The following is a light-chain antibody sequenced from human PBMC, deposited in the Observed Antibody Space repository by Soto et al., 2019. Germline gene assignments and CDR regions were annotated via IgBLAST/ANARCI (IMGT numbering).Light chain of an antibody. J-gene: IGLJ1*01. CDR1: TSNSEWRP. CDR3: ATWDDSRNGV. Sequence: QSVLTQPPAASWTPGRRVTIACSGSTSNSEWRPLNWFPQIPGAAPKPLIITNNQRPSGVPDRFSGSKSAASASLAISGPQSEDEATYYCATWDDSRNGVFGTGTKVTVL. CDR2: TNN. V-gene: IGLV1-44*01.